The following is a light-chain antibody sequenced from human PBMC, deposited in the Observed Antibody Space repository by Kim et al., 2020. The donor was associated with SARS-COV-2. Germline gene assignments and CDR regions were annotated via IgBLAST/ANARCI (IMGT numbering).Light chain of an antibody. V-gene: IGLV3-10*03. CDR2: EDS. Sequence: SQGQTARITCSGDALPKKYAYWYQQKSGQAPVLVIYEDSKRPSGIPERFSGSSSGTMATLTISGAQLEDEDDYYCYSTDSSGNHRVFGGGTQLTVL. CDR1: ALPKKY. J-gene: IGLJ2*01. CDR3: YSTDSSGNHRV.